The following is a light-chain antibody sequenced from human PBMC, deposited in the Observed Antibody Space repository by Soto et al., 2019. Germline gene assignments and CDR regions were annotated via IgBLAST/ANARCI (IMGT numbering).Light chain of an antibody. CDR1: QDIRGA. J-gene: IGKJ5*01. CDR3: QQFNTYPIT. CDR2: DVS. V-gene: IGKV1-13*02. Sequence: ALQLTQSPSSLSASVGDRVTITCRASQDIRGALAWYQQKPGKAPKLLIYDVSSLESGVPSRFSGSGSGTDFTLTISSLQPEDFATYYCQQFNTYPITFGQGTRLEIK.